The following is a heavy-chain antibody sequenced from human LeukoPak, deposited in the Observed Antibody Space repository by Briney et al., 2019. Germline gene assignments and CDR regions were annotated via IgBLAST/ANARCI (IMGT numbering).Heavy chain of an antibody. J-gene: IGHJ4*02. CDR1: GFTFTDYA. CDR3: ARRSGGGTFYFDY. Sequence: GGSLRLSCSASGFTFTDYAMSWVRQAPGRGVDWVSGISGDGAGTFYADSVKGRFSISRDSSGNTVYLQMNSLRAQDTALYYCARRSGGGTFYFDYWRRGSLVTVSS. D-gene: IGHD1-1*01. CDR2: ISGDGAGT. V-gene: IGHV3-23*01.